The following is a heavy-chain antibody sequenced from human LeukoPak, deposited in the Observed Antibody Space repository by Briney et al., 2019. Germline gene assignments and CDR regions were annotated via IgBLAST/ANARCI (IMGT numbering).Heavy chain of an antibody. J-gene: IGHJ5*02. CDR3: ASVGYDILTGYPSWFDP. CDR1: GFTVTSNY. Sequence: PGGSLRISCAVSGFTVTSNYMSWVRQAPGKGLEWVPVVYSGGTTYYSDSVKGRFAISRDNSKNTVYLQMNSLRAEDTAVYYCASVGYDILTGYPSWFDPWGQGTLVTVSS. V-gene: IGHV3-53*01. CDR2: VYSGGTT. D-gene: IGHD3-9*01.